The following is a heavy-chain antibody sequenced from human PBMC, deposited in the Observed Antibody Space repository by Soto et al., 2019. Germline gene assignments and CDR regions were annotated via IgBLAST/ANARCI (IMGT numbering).Heavy chain of an antibody. J-gene: IGHJ4*02. Sequence: PSETLSLTCTVSGGSISSSSYYWGWIRQPPGKGLEWIGSIYYSGSTYYNPSLKSRVTISVDTSKNQFSLKLSSVTAADTAVYYCARPRGYSYDYYFDYWGQGTLVIVSS. CDR2: IYYSGST. CDR3: ARPRGYSYDYYFDY. V-gene: IGHV4-39*01. D-gene: IGHD5-18*01. CDR1: GGSISSSSYY.